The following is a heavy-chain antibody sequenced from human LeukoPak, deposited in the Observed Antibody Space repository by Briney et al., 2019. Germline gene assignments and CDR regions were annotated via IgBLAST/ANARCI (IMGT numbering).Heavy chain of an antibody. V-gene: IGHV3-23*01. CDR1: GFAFNSFA. J-gene: IGHJ4*02. Sequence: GGSLRLSCAASGFAFNSFAMNWVRQAPGKGLEWVSSISNSDGSSHYADFVKGRFTISRDNSKNTLHLQMNSLRAEDTAVYYCAKSLGVGGYTRYKGFDQWGQGTLVTVSS. D-gene: IGHD3-16*02. CDR2: ISNSDGSS. CDR3: AKSLGVGGYTRYKGFDQ.